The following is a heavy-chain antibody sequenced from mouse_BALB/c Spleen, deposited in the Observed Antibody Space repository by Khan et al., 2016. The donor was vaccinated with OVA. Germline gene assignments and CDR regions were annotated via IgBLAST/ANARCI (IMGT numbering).Heavy chain of an antibody. CDR2: INTYTGEP. Sequence: QIPLVQSGPELKKPGETVKISCKSSGHTFTKYGMNWVKQAPGKGLKWMGWINTYTGEPTYADDFNGRFAFSLEASASTAYLQINNLKNEDTATYFCARPPYFSYVMDNWGQGTSVIVSS. J-gene: IGHJ4*01. CDR1: GHTFTKYG. V-gene: IGHV9-3-1*01. D-gene: IGHD2-10*01. CDR3: ARPPYFSYVMDN.